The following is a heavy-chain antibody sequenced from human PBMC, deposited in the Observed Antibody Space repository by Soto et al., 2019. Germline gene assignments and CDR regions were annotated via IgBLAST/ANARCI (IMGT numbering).Heavy chain of an antibody. CDR2: IYYSGST. V-gene: IGHV4-59*08. Sequence: SETLSLTCTVSGGSISSYYWSWIRQPPGKGLEWIGYIYYSGSTNYNPSLKSRVTISVDTSKNQFSLKLSSVTAADTAVYYCAGVDTAMDYYMDVWGKGTTVTVSS. CDR1: GGSISSYY. J-gene: IGHJ6*03. CDR3: AGVDTAMDYYMDV. D-gene: IGHD5-18*01.